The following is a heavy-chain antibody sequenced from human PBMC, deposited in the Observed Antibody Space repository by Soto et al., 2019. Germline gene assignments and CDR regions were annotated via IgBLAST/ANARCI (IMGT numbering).Heavy chain of an antibody. CDR1: GFTFSSYG. CDR2: ISYDGSNK. Sequence: QVQLVESGGGVVQPGRSLRLSCAASGFTFSSYGMHWVRQAPGKGLEWVAVISYDGSNKYYADSVKGRFTISRDNSKTPRYLQMNSLRAEDTAVYYCAKDGQAARSYSYYYMDVWGKGTTVTFSS. CDR3: AKDGQAARSYSYYYMDV. V-gene: IGHV3-30*18. D-gene: IGHD6-6*01. J-gene: IGHJ6*03.